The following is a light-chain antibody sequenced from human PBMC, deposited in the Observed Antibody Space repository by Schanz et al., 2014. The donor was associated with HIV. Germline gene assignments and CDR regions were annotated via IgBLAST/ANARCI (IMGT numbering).Light chain of an antibody. J-gene: IGLJ3*02. CDR1: SGDVGSYNY. V-gene: IGLV2-14*03. Sequence: QSVLTQPASVSGSPGQSISISCTGTSGDVGSYNYVSWYQQHPGKAPKLMIYDVSNRPSGVSDRFSGSKSGNTTSLTISGLQAEDEADYYCGSCSTTNTCTFGGGTKLTVL. CDR2: DVS. CDR3: GSCSTTNTCT.